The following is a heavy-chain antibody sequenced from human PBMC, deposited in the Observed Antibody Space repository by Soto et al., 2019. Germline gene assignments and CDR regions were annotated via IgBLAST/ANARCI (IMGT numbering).Heavy chain of an antibody. CDR3: ARDCIVGATIRSFWDP. Sequence: ASVTVSCKASGYTFTSYYMHWVRQAPGQGLEWMGIINPSGGSTSYAQKFQGRVTMTRDTSTSTVYMELSSLRSEDTAVYYCARDCIVGATIRSFWDPWGQGTLVTVSS. CDR1: GYTFTSYY. D-gene: IGHD1-26*01. CDR2: INPSGGST. J-gene: IGHJ5*02. V-gene: IGHV1-46*01.